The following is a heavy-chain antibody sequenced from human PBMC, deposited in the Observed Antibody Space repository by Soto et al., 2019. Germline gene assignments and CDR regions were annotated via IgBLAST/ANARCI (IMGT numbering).Heavy chain of an antibody. V-gene: IGHV3-30*18. Sequence: GGSLRLSCAASGFTFSSYGMHWVRQAPGKGLEWVAVISYDGSNKYYADSVKGRFTISRDNSKNTLYLQMNSLRAEDTAVYYCAKLGSGSPFDYWGQGTLVTSPQ. D-gene: IGHD6-25*01. J-gene: IGHJ4*02. CDR1: GFTFSSYG. CDR2: ISYDGSNK. CDR3: AKLGSGSPFDY.